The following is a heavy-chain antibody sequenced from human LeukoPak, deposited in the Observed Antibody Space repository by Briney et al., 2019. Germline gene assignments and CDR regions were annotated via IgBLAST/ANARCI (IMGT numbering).Heavy chain of an antibody. V-gene: IGHV4-59*01. CDR1: GGSISSYY. CDR3: ARRDSSGYGADY. Sequence: SETLSHTCTVSGGSISSYYWSWIRQPPGKGLEWIGYIYYSGSTNYNPSLKSRVTISVDTSKNQFSLKLSSVTAADTAVYYCARRDSSGYGADYWGQGTLVTVSS. J-gene: IGHJ4*02. D-gene: IGHD3-22*01. CDR2: IYYSGST.